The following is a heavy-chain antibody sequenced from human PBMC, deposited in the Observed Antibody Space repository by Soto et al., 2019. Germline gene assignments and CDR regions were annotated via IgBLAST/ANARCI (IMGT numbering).Heavy chain of an antibody. CDR1: ADSIISSDFY. D-gene: IGHD3-3*02. J-gene: IGHJ5*02. CDR3: ARPSLALRNSNWCDP. Sequence: SETLSLTCTVSADSIISSDFYWSWVRQPPGKGLEWIGSIFYLGSSYYNPSLKSRVTMSVDTSKNQFSLSLRSLTAADTALYSCARPSLALRNSNWCDPWGQGIMVTVSS. CDR2: IFYLGSS. V-gene: IGHV4-39*01.